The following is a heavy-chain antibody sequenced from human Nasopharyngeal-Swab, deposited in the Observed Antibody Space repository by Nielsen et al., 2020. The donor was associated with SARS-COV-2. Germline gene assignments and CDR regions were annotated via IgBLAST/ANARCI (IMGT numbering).Heavy chain of an antibody. Sequence: GGSLRLSFAASGFTFSSYGMHWVRKAPGKGLEWVAVIWYDGSNKYYADSVKGRFTISRDNSKNTLYLQMNSLRAEDTAVYYCARDAGGSGGGYWGQGTLVTVSS. CDR1: GFTFSSYG. D-gene: IGHD3-16*01. V-gene: IGHV3-33*01. J-gene: IGHJ4*02. CDR2: IWYDGSNK. CDR3: ARDAGGSGGGY.